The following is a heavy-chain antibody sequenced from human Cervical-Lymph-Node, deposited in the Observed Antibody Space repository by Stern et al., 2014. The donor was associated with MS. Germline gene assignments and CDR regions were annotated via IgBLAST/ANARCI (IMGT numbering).Heavy chain of an antibody. CDR1: GFSFSRYA. D-gene: IGHD6-13*01. V-gene: IGHV3-33*01. CDR3: ASAYSSSHYYFDY. J-gene: IGHJ4*02. Sequence: VQLVESGGGVVPPGRSLRLSCAASGFSFSRYAMHWVRQAPGKGLEWVALIWYDGSNPYYEDSVTGRFTISRDNFKNTLYLQMNSLRAEDTAVYYCASAYSSSHYYFDYWGQGTLVTVSS. CDR2: IWYDGSNP.